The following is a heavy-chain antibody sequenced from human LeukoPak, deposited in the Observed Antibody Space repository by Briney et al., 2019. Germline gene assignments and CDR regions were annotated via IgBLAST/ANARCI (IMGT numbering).Heavy chain of an antibody. D-gene: IGHD3-16*01. CDR3: ANPLGDSSPPGDS. CDR1: GFTFRIYD. CDR2: IRYDGSNK. J-gene: IGHJ4*02. V-gene: IGHV3-30*02. Sequence: GGSLRLSCAASGFTFRIYDMHWVRQAPGKGLEWVAFIRYDGSNKHYADSVKGRFSISRDNSKNTLYLQMNSLRTDDTAMYYCANPLGDSSPPGDSWGQGTLVTVSS.